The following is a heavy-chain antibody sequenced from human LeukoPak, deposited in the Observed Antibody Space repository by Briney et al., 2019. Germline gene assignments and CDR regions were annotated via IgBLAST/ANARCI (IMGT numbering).Heavy chain of an antibody. Sequence: ASVKVSCKASGYTFTNYYMHWVRQAPGQGLEWMGVINPNGDSTRYEQKFQDRVTMTRETSTRTVYMELSSLRSEDTAVYYCARGYSSSYRIDYWGQGTLVTVSS. D-gene: IGHD6-19*01. CDR1: GYTFTNYY. V-gene: IGHV1-46*01. J-gene: IGHJ4*02. CDR3: ARGYSSSYRIDY. CDR2: INPNGDST.